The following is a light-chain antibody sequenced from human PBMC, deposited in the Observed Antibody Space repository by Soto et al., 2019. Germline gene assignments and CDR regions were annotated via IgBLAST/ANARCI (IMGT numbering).Light chain of an antibody. CDR2: AAF. CDR1: QSVNEN. V-gene: IGKV3-11*01. Sequence: WTRATVSRSLSPGERGIVXCRASQSVNENLSCSQQKSGQPPSLLIYAAFTRAQGSPARFSGSGSVTDFTRTTNTLEPEDFAAYYGQQRRNYPIKFGQGTRLEIK. J-gene: IGKJ5*01. CDR3: QQRRNYPIK.